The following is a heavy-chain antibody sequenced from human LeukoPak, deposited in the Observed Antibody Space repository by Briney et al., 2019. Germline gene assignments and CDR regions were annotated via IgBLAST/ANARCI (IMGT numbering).Heavy chain of an antibody. Sequence: GGSLRLSCAASGFTFSSYAMSWVRQAPGKGLEWVSGFSGSGGSTYYADSVKGRFIISRDNSKNTLYLQMNSLRAEDTAVYYCAKGLVGAVHPLADAFDIWGQGTMVTVSS. V-gene: IGHV3-23*01. CDR1: GFTFSSYA. D-gene: IGHD1-26*01. CDR2: FSGSGGST. J-gene: IGHJ3*02. CDR3: AKGLVGAVHPLADAFDI.